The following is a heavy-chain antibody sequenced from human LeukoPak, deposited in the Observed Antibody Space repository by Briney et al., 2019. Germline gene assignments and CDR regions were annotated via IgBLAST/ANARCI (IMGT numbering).Heavy chain of an antibody. D-gene: IGHD5-24*01. Sequence: GGSLRLSCAASGFTFSSYGMNWVRQAPGKGLEWVSYISTSSNRIDYADSVKGRFTMSRDNSKNTLYVQMNSLRAEDTAVYYCASRRDGYNSNFWGQGTLVTVSS. J-gene: IGHJ4*02. CDR1: GFTFSSYG. CDR3: ASRRDGYNSNF. CDR2: ISTSSNRI. V-gene: IGHV3-48*01.